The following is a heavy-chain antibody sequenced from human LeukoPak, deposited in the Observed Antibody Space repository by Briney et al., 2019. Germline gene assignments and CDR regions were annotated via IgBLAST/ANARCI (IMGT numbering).Heavy chain of an antibody. CDR2: INGDGRST. D-gene: IGHD1-14*01. V-gene: IGHV3-74*01. Sequence: PGRSLKLSCTTSGFSFGDYAVSWFRQAPGKGLAWVSRINGDGRSTSYADSVKGRFTISRDNAKNTLYLQMNSLRDDDTAVYYCARDFMYNTNCVGCWGQGTLATVSS. CDR1: GFSFGDYA. CDR3: ARDFMYNTNCVGC. J-gene: IGHJ4*02.